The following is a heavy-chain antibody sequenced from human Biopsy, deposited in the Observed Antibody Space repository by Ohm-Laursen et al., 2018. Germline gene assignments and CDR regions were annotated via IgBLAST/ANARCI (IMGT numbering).Heavy chain of an antibody. V-gene: IGHV3-23*01. CDR2: ISGSGGNT. D-gene: IGHD2-2*02. CDR1: GFTVYNNY. J-gene: IGHJ4*02. Sequence: GSLRLSCTASGFTVYNNYMTWVRQAPGKGLEWVSTISGSGGNTYYADSVRGRFTVSRDGSKSTLYLQMSSLSAEDTAFYYCAKGGYCTTSSCYMDLDYWGQGTLVTVSS. CDR3: AKGGYCTTSSCYMDLDY.